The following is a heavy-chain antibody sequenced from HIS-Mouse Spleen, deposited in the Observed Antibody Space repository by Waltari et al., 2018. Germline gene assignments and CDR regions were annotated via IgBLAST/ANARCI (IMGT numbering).Heavy chain of an antibody. Sequence: QVQLQESGPGLVKPSQTLSLTCTVSGGSISSGGYYWSWIRQHPGKGLGWIGYLYYSGGTYYNPALKSRGTISVDTSKNQFSLKLSSVTAADTVVYYCARSPYYDFWSGYSDNWFDPWGQGTLVTVSS. CDR1: GGSISSGGYY. CDR2: LYYSGGT. D-gene: IGHD3-3*01. V-gene: IGHV4-31*03. CDR3: ARSPYYDFWSGYSDNWFDP. J-gene: IGHJ5*02.